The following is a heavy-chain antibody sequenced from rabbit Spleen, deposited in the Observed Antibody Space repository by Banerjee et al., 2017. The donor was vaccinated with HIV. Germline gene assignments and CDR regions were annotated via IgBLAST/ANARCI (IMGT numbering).Heavy chain of an antibody. CDR1: GFSFSSSYY. V-gene: IGHV1S40*01. CDR3: ARDLVGVIGWNFYL. D-gene: IGHD1-1*01. J-gene: IGHJ4*01. Sequence: QSLEESGGDLVKPGASLTLTCTASGFSFSSSYYMCWVRQAPGKGLEWIAYIDGGSSGSTYYASWAKGRFTISKTSSTTVTLRMTSLTAADRATYFCARDLVGVIGWNFYLWGQGTLVTVS. CDR2: IDGGSSGST.